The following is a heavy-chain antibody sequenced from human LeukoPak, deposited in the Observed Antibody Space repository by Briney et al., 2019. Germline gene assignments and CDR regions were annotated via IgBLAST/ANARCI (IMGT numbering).Heavy chain of an antibody. V-gene: IGHV4-59*01. J-gene: IGHJ6*02. CDR1: GGSISSYY. CDR3: ARVGGTNYYYYGMDV. CDR2: IYYSGST. Sequence: PSETLSLTCTVSGGSISSYYWSWIRQPPGKGLGWIGYIYYSGSTNYNPSLKSRVTISVDTSKSQFSLKLNSLTAADTAMYYCARVGGTNYYYYGMDVWGQGTTVTVSS.